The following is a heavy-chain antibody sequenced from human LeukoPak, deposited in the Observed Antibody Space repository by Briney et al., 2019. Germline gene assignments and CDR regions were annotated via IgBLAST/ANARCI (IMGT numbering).Heavy chain of an antibody. Sequence: PSETLSLTCTVSGGSISSYYWSWIRQPPGKGLEWIGYIYYSGSTNYNPSLKSRVTISVDTSKNQFSLKLSSVTAADTAVYYCARHHGSYKRELDYWGQGTPVTVSS. D-gene: IGHD1-26*01. CDR3: ARHHGSYKRELDY. V-gene: IGHV4-59*01. CDR2: IYYSGST. J-gene: IGHJ4*02. CDR1: GGSISSYY.